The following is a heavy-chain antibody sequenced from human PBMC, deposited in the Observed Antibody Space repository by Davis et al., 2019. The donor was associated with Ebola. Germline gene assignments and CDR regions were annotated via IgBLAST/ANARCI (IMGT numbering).Heavy chain of an antibody. CDR2: IYPFNGAT. CDR3: ARPILPEVTHCGVDY. Sequence: ASVTVSCKASGYTFTDYYLHWVRQAPGQGLEWMGRIYPFNGATNFADNFQGRVTMTTDTSITTAYMELSSLNSDDTAIYYCARPILPEVTHCGVDYWGQGTLVTVSS. CDR1: GYTFTDYY. V-gene: IGHV1-2*06. D-gene: IGHD1-14*01. J-gene: IGHJ4*02.